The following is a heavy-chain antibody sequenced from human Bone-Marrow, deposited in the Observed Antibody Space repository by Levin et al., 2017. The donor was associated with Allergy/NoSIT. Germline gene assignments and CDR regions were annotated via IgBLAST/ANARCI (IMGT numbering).Heavy chain of an antibody. Sequence: LRLSCAVSGGSLSSRGSSWSWVRQPPGETLEWIGYIFHTGRTYYSPSLNSPVSISLDRSTTHFSLKLTSFTAADSALYFCARVMSSPDGNYYFDYWGQGILVIVSS. CDR3: ARVMSSPDGNYYFDY. CDR1: GGSLSSRGSS. D-gene: IGHD2-2*01. CDR2: IFHTGRT. V-gene: IGHV4-30-2*01. J-gene: IGHJ4*02.